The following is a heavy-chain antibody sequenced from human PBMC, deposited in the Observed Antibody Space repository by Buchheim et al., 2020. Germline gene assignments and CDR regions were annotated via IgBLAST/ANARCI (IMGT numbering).Heavy chain of an antibody. D-gene: IGHD3-22*01. CDR3: VRDGGGGYYYNFDY. CDR2: IYSGGST. Sequence: EVQLVESGGGLVQPGGSLRLSCAASGFTVSSNYMSWVRQAPGKGLEWVSVIYSGGSTYYADSVKGRFPIPRDNSKNPLYLQMNSLRAEDTAVYYCVRDGGGGYYYNFDYWGQGTL. J-gene: IGHJ4*02. V-gene: IGHV3-66*02. CDR1: GFTVSSNY.